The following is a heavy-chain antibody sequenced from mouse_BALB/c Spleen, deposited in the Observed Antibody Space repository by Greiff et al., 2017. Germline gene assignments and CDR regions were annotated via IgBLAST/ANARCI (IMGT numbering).Heavy chain of an antibody. D-gene: IGHD2-4*01. J-gene: IGHJ3*01. Sequence: EVKVVESGGGLVKPGGSLKLSCAASGFTFSSYAMSWVRQTPEKRLEWVASISSGGSTYYPDSVKGRFTISRDNARNILYLQMSSLRSEDTAMYYCARGTMITSWFAYWGQGTLVTVSA. V-gene: IGHV5-6-5*01. CDR2: ISSGGST. CDR1: GFTFSSYA. CDR3: ARGTMITSWFAY.